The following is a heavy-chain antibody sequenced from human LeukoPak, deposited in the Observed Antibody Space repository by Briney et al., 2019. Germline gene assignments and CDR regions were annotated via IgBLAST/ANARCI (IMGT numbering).Heavy chain of an antibody. D-gene: IGHD5-12*01. Sequence: GGSLRLSCAVSGFTFDNYAMHWVRQAPGKGLEWVSLISGDGGDTYYADFVKGRFTISRDNSRNSLYLQMNSLRAEDTAVYYCVKGGVVASIPHFDYWGQGTLVTVSS. V-gene: IGHV3-43*02. CDR3: VKGGVVASIPHFDY. CDR1: GFTFDNYA. J-gene: IGHJ4*02. CDR2: ISGDGGDT.